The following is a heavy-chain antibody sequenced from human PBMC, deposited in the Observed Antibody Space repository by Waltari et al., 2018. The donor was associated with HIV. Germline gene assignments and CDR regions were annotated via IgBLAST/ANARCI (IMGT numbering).Heavy chain of an antibody. CDR2: INPNTGAT. J-gene: IGHJ6*02. CDR1: GYRFIGFY. D-gene: IGHD3-3*01. Sequence: QVQLVQSETQVKKPGASLKVSCKASGYRFIGFYIHWGRQAPGQGLEWVGYINPNTGATDYAQKFQGRVTVTGDPSISTAYMEITTLRSDDTAIYYCARDPATVSSGMDVWGQGTTVIVSS. V-gene: IGHV1-2*02. CDR3: ARDPATVSSGMDV.